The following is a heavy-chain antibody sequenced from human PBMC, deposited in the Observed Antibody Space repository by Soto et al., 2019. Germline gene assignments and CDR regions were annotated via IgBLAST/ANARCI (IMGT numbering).Heavy chain of an antibody. Sequence: EVQLVESGGGLVKPGGSLRLSCAASGFTVSNAWMSWVRQAPGKGLEWVGRIKSKTDGGTTEYDAPVKGRFTISRDDSKNTLYLQINSLKTEDTAVYYCTRYSYGASEYWGQGTLVTVSS. V-gene: IGHV3-15*01. J-gene: IGHJ4*02. CDR1: GFTVSNAW. CDR3: TRYSYGASEY. D-gene: IGHD5-18*01. CDR2: IKSKTDGGTT.